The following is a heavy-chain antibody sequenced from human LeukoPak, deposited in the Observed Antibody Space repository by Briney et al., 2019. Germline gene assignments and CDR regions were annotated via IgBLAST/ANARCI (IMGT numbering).Heavy chain of an antibody. CDR2: INPSGGST. Sequence: ASVKVSCKASGYTFTSYYMHWVRQAPGQGLEWMGIINPSGGSTSYAQKFQGRVTMTTDTSTSTAYMELRSLRSDDTAVYYCARGQGDIYPYYFDYWGQGTLVTVSS. J-gene: IGHJ4*02. D-gene: IGHD2-15*01. CDR3: ARGQGDIYPYYFDY. CDR1: GYTFTSYY. V-gene: IGHV1-46*01.